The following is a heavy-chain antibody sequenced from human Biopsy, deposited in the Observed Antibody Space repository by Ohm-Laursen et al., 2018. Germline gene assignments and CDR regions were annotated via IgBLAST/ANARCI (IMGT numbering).Heavy chain of an antibody. D-gene: IGHD4-17*01. V-gene: IGHV1-18*01. CDR1: GYPFITYG. Sequence: VKVSCKASGYPFITYGISWVRQAPGQGLEWMGWISAYNGHTKFARKFQDRATMTTDTSTTTAYMDLRSLRSDDTAVYYCARDPHGEGRDYGSYFDYWGQGTLVTVSS. CDR3: ARDPHGEGRDYGSYFDY. CDR2: ISAYNGHT. J-gene: IGHJ4*02.